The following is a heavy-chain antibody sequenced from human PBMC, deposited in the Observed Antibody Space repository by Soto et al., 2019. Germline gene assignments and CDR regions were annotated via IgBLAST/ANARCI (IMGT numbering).Heavy chain of an antibody. CDR2: ITLSSSYI. CDR1: GFNFGAFG. D-gene: IGHD3-16*01. J-gene: IGHJ5*02. CDR3: ARDMKSVRFWGTNGFDP. Sequence: GALRLSCGASGFNFGAFGMNWVRQAPGKGLEWVSSITLSSSYIYYADSVKGRFTVSRDNAKNSLYLDMKSLTVDDTAVYYCARDMKSVRFWGTNGFDPWGQGTLVTVSS. V-gene: IGHV3-21*01.